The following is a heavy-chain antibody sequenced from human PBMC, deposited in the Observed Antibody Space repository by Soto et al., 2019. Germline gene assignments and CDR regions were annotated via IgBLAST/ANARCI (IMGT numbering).Heavy chain of an antibody. D-gene: IGHD6-19*01. CDR3: ARAVKQRLVGGDYYYYYMDV. CDR1: GFTLSDYY. J-gene: IGHJ6*03. Sequence: QVQLVESGGGLVKPGGSLRLSCEASGFTLSDYYMTWIRQAPGKGLEWISYISSSATIIYYADSVKGRFTISRDNAKTSLYLQMNSLRADDTAVYYCARAVKQRLVGGDYYYYYMDVWGKGTTVTVSS. V-gene: IGHV3-11*01. CDR2: ISSSATII.